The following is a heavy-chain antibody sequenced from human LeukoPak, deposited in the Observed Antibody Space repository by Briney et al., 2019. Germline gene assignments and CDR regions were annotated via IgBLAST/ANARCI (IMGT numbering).Heavy chain of an antibody. CDR1: RLIVSSNY. V-gene: IGHV3-66*01. J-gene: IGHJ5*02. Sequence: PGGSLRLSCAASRLIVSSNYMAWVRQAPGKGLEWVSVIYSGGNTYYADSVKGRFTISRDNSKNTLYLQMNSLRAEDTAVYYCARDRGWFDPWGQGTLVTVSS. CDR2: IYSGGNT. CDR3: ARDRGWFDP.